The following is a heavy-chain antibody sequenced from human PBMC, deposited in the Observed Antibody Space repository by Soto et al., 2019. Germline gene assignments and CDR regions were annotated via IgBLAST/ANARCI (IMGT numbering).Heavy chain of an antibody. D-gene: IGHD3-22*01. J-gene: IGHJ5*02. CDR2: ISAYNGNT. V-gene: IGHV1-18*01. CDR1: GYTFTSYG. CDR3: ARDSGGYYKINWFDP. Sequence: ASVKVSCKASGYTFTSYGISWVRQAPGQGREWMGWISAYNGNTNYAQKLQGRVTMTTDTSTSTAYMELRSLRSDDTAVYYCARDSGGYYKINWFDPWGQGTLVTVSS.